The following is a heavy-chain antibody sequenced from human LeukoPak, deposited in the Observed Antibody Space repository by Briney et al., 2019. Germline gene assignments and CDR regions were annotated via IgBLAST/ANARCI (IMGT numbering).Heavy chain of an antibody. J-gene: IGHJ4*02. CDR3: ARCRQGYYDSSGYCLDY. CDR2: INWNSGNI. D-gene: IGHD3-22*01. V-gene: IGHV3-9*01. Sequence: GGSLRLSCAVSGFKFDDYAMHWVRQAPGRDLEWVSGINWNSGNIGYGDSVKGRFTVSRDNAKNSLYLQMNSLRAEDTAVYYCARCRQGYYDSSGYCLDYWGQGTLVTVSS. CDR1: GFKFDDYA.